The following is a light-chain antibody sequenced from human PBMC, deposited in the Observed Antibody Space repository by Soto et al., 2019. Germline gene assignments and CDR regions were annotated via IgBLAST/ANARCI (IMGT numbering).Light chain of an antibody. CDR2: GAS. V-gene: IGKV3-15*01. Sequence: EIVMTQSPATLSVSPGERATLSCRASQSVSSNLAWYQQKPGQAPRLLIYGASARATGIPVRFSGGGSGTDFTLTITSLQSEDFAVYYCQQYNNWRTFGQGTKVDIK. CDR1: QSVSSN. CDR3: QQYNNWRT. J-gene: IGKJ1*01.